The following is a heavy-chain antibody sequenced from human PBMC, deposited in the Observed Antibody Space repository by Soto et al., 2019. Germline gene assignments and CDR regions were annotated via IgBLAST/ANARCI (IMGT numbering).Heavy chain of an antibody. CDR3: ETDGDSINWSTVPAY. CDR2: PSVSGDRT. Sequence: GKGLEWVSSPSVSGDRTFYADSVKGRFTISRDNSRNTLHLQMDSVRAGDTAVYFFETDGDSINWSTVPAYLGKGSLVPVS. J-gene: IGHJ1*01. V-gene: IGHV3-23*01. D-gene: IGHD3-22*01.